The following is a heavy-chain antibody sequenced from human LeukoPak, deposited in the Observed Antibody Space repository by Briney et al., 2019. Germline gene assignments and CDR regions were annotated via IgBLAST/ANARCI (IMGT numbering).Heavy chain of an antibody. J-gene: IGHJ3*02. CDR3: ARDFSRFTMIRHLDVFDI. Sequence: PGGSLRLSCAASGFTFSSYSMNWVRQAPGKGLEWVSSISSSSTYIYYVDSVKGRFTISRDNAKNSLYLQMNSLRAEDTAVYYCARDFSRFTMIRHLDVFDIWGQGTMVTVSS. V-gene: IGHV3-21*01. CDR1: GFTFSSYS. D-gene: IGHD3-22*01. CDR2: ISSSSTYI.